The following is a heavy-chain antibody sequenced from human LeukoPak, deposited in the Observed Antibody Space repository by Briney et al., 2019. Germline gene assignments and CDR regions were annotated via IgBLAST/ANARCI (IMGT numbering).Heavy chain of an antibody. J-gene: IGHJ4*02. CDR1: GGTFSSYA. V-gene: IGHV1-69*13. CDR2: IIPIFGTA. Sequence: AASVKVSCTASGGTFSSYAISWVRQAPGQGLEWMGGIIPIFGTANYAQKFQGRATIPADESTSTAYMELSSLRSEDTAVYYCARGPGTMFGLDYWGQGTLVTVSS. CDR3: ARGPGTMFGLDY. D-gene: IGHD1-1*01.